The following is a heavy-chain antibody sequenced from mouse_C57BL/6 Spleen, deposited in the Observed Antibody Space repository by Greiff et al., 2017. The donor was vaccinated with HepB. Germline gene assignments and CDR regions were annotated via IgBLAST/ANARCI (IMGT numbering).Heavy chain of an antibody. V-gene: IGHV1-80*01. CDR2: IYPGDGDT. J-gene: IGHJ1*03. D-gene: IGHD1-1*01. CDR1: GYAFSSYW. CDR3: ACGYYYGSSPSYWYFDV. Sequence: VQLQQSGAELVKPGASVKISCKASGYAFSSYWMNWVKQRPGKGLEWIGQIYPGDGDTNYNGKFKGKATQTADKSSSTAYMQLSSLTSEDSAVYFCACGYYYGSSPSYWYFDVWGTGTTVTVSS.